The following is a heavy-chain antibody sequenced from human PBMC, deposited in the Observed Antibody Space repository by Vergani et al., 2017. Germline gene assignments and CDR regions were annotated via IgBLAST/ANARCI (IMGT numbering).Heavy chain of an antibody. J-gene: IGHJ6*02. CDR3: ARHIAYCGGACYPYYYGMDV. CDR1: GDSISTSSYA. V-gene: IGHV4-39*01. Sequence: QMQLQESGPGLVKPSETLSLSCTVSGDSISTSSYAWGWIRQPPGKTLEWIGTVFYGGRTSYNPSLKSRVTLSLDTSKNQFSLKLTTVTAADTAVYYCARHIAYCGGACYPYYYGMDVWGQGTTVTVSS. CDR2: VFYGGRT. D-gene: IGHD2-21*02.